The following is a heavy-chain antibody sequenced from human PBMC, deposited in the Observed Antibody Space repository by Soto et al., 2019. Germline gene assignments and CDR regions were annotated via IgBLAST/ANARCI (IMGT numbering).Heavy chain of an antibody. CDR3: ASPPIAAAGTEEYFQH. J-gene: IGHJ1*01. D-gene: IGHD6-13*01. V-gene: IGHV3-66*01. CDR1: GFTVSSNY. CDR2: IYSGGST. Sequence: GGSLRLSCAASGFTVSSNYMSWVRQAPGKGLEWVSVIYSGGSTYYADSVKGRFTISRDNSKNTLYLQMNSLRAEDTAVYYCASPPIAAAGTEEYFQHWGQGTLVTVSS.